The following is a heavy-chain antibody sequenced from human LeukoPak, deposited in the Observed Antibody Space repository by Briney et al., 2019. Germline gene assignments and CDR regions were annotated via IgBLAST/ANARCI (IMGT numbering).Heavy chain of an antibody. CDR1: GYIFTTYW. Sequence: GESLKISGEGSGYIFTTYWIGWVRQLPGKGLEWMGIIYPGDSDTRYSPSFQGQVTISADKSITTAYLQWSSLKAADTAMYYCARRDTTWLLDYWGQGTLVTVPS. CDR3: ARRDTTWLLDY. CDR2: IYPGDSDT. J-gene: IGHJ4*02. V-gene: IGHV5-51*01. D-gene: IGHD1-14*01.